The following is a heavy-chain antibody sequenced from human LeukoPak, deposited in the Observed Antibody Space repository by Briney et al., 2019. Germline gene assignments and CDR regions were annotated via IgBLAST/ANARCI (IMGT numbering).Heavy chain of an antibody. J-gene: IGHJ4*02. D-gene: IGHD4-11*01. Sequence: SETLSLTCTVSGYSISSGYYWGWIRQPPGKGLEWIGSMYHTGSTYYNPSLKSRVTISVDTSKNQFSLKLSSVTAADTAVYYCARHFAYSKSSPFDYWGQGTLVTVSS. CDR2: MYHTGST. V-gene: IGHV4-38-2*02. CDR3: ARHFAYSKSSPFDY. CDR1: GYSISSGYY.